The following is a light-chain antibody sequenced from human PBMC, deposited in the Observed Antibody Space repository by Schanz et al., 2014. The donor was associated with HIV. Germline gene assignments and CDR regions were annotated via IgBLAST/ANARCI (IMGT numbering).Light chain of an antibody. Sequence: QSVLTQPPSVSGTPGQRVTILCSGSSSNIGINTVNWYQHLPGTAPKLLMYANMERPSGVPDRFSGSGSGTSASLAISGLQSEDEADYYCAAWDDSLNVLFGGGTKVTVL. CDR3: AAWDDSLNVL. V-gene: IGLV1-44*01. CDR2: ANM. J-gene: IGLJ2*01. CDR1: SSNIGINT.